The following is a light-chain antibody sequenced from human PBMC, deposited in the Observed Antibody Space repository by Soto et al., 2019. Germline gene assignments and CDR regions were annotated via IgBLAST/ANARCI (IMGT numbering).Light chain of an antibody. V-gene: IGKV1-39*01. CDR2: AAS. CDR1: QSISSY. J-gene: IGKJ1*01. Sequence: DIQMTQSPSSLSASVGDRVTITCRASQSISSYLYWYQQKTWKAPKLRIYAASSLQSGVPSRFSGTGSGTDFTLTISSLQPEDFATYYCQQSSSPPWTFGQGTKVEIK. CDR3: QQSSSPPWT.